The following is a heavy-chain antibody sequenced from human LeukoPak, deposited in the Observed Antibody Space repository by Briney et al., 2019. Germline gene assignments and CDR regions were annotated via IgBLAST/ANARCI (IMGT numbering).Heavy chain of an antibody. CDR2: IIPIFGTA. J-gene: IGHJ6*02. CDR1: GGTFISYA. CDR3: ARDRSSSGWYDYYYYGMDV. Sequence: GASVKVSCKASGGTFISYAISWVRQAPGQGLEWMGGIIPIFGTANYAQKFQGRVTITADESTSTAYMELSSLRSEDTAVYYCARDRSSSGWYDYYYYGMDVWGQGTTVTVSS. D-gene: IGHD6-19*01. V-gene: IGHV1-69*13.